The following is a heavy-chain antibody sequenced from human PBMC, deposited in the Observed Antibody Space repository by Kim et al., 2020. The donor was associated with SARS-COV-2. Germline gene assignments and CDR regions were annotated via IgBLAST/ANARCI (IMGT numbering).Heavy chain of an antibody. D-gene: IGHD3-22*01. J-gene: IGHJ6*02. CDR1: GFTFSGSA. V-gene: IGHV3-73*01. Sequence: GGSLRLSCAASGFTFSGSAMHWVRQASGKGLEWVGRIRSKANSYATAYAASVKGRFTISRDDSKNTAYLQMNSLKTEDTAVYYCTNSGFKYYYGMDVCGQGTTVTVSS. CDR3: TNSGFKYYYGMDV. CDR2: IRSKANSYAT.